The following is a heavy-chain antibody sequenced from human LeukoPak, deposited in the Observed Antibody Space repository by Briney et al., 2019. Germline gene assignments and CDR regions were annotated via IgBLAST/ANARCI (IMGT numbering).Heavy chain of an antibody. V-gene: IGHV3-43*02. Sequence: PGGSLRLSCVASGLYFDDSALHWVRQAPGKGLEWVSLISADGGSTFSADSVKGRFSISRDNSENSLYLQMNSLRSEDTAMYYCAKESGKFDYWGQGTLVAVSS. CDR1: GLYFDDSA. CDR2: ISADGGST. J-gene: IGHJ4*02. CDR3: AKESGKFDY.